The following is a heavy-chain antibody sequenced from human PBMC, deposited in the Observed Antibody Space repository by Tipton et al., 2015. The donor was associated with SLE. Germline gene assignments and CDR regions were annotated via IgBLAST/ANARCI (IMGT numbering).Heavy chain of an antibody. D-gene: IGHD6-19*01. CDR2: IYSGGST. V-gene: IGHV3-23*03. CDR1: GFTFSSYA. Sequence: SLRLSCAASGFTFSSYAMSWVRQAPGKGLEWVSVIYSGGSTYYADSVKGRFTISRDNSKNTLYLQMNSLRAEDTAVYYCAKDILGAGTIDYWGQGTLVTVSS. J-gene: IGHJ4*02. CDR3: AKDILGAGTIDY.